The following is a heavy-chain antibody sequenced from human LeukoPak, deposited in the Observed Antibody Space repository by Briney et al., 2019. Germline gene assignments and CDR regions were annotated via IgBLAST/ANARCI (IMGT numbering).Heavy chain of an antibody. V-gene: IGHV1-18*01. D-gene: IGHD4-23*01. J-gene: IGHJ4*02. CDR2: ISAYNGNT. CDR1: GYTFTNYD. CDR3: ARAYGGDSELDY. Sequence: ASVKVSCKTSGYTFTNYDINWVRQAPGQGLEWMGWISAYNGNTNYAQKLQGRVTMTTDTSTGTVYMELRSLRSDDTAVYYCARAYGGDSELDYWGQGTLVTVSS.